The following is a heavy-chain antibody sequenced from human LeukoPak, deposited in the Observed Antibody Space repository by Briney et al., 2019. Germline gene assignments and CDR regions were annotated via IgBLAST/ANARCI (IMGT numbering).Heavy chain of an antibody. Sequence: GASVKVSCKASGYTFTDYFMHWVRQAPGQGLEWVGWINPKGGNTMYAHNFQGRVTMTRDASISTAYMELRWLTSDDTAFYYCARDTAGNAFHIWGQGTMVTVSS. CDR3: ARDTAGNAFHI. J-gene: IGHJ3*02. CDR1: GYTFTDYF. CDR2: INPKGGNT. D-gene: IGHD1-14*01. V-gene: IGHV1-2*02.